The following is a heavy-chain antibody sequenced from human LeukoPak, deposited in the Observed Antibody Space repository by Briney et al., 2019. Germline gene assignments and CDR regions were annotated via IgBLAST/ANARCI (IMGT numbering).Heavy chain of an antibody. J-gene: IGHJ4*02. CDR1: GFTFSSYA. Sequence: PGGSLRLSCAASGFTFSSYAMHWVRQAPGKGLEWVAVISYDGSNKYYAGSVKGRFTISRDNSKNTLYLQMNSLRAEDTAVYYCARGWLQVRPNDLDYWGQGTLVTVSS. CDR2: ISYDGSNK. CDR3: ARGWLQVRPNDLDY. D-gene: IGHD5-24*01. V-gene: IGHV3-30*04.